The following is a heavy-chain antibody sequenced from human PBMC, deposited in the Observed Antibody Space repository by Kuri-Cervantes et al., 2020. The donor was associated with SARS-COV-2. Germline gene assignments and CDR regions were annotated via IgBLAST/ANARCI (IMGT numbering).Heavy chain of an antibody. CDR1: GYSISSGYY. D-gene: IGHD3-3*01. CDR3: ARPDWSGPAYYFDY. J-gene: IGHJ4*02. Sequence: SQTLSLTCAVSGYSISSGYYWGWIRQPPGKGLEWIGSIYHNGSTYYNPSLKSRVTISVDTSKNQFSLKLSSVTAADTAVYYCARPDWSGPAYYFDYWGQGTLVTVSS. V-gene: IGHV4-38-2*01. CDR2: IYHNGST.